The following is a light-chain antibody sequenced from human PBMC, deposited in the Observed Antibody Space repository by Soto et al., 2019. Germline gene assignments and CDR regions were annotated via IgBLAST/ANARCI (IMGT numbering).Light chain of an antibody. CDR3: QQCNTWPPET. J-gene: IGKJ1*01. V-gene: IGKV3-15*01. Sequence: EIVMTQSPATLSVSPGERATLSCRASQSVSTSLAWYQQKPSQAPRLLIYGASTSASGIPARFSGSGSGTGFTLTISSLQSEDVAVYYCQQCNTWPPETFGQGTKVDIK. CDR2: GAS. CDR1: QSVSTS.